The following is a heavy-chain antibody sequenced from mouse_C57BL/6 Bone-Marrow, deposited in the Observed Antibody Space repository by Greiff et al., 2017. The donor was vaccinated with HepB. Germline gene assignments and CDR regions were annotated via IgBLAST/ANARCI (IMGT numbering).Heavy chain of an antibody. Sequence: EVKLMESGGDLVKPGGSLKLSRAASGFTFSSYAMSWVRQTPDKRLEWVATISSGGSYTYYPDSVKGRFTISRDNAKNTLYLQMSSLKSEDTAMYYCARQGVTSPMDYWGQGTSVTVSS. CDR3: ARQGVTSPMDY. CDR2: ISSGGSYT. V-gene: IGHV5-6*01. J-gene: IGHJ4*01. CDR1: GFTFSSYA. D-gene: IGHD2-2*01.